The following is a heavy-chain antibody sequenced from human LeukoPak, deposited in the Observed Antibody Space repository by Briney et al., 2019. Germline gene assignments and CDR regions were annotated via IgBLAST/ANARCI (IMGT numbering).Heavy chain of an antibody. J-gene: IGHJ4*02. D-gene: IGHD2-15*01. V-gene: IGHV4-59*01. CDR1: GGSIGTSY. Sequence: SETLSLTCTVSGGSIGTSYWAWIRQPPGKGLEWVAYIHYSGATSYNPSLESRLTISLDMSNNQFSLKLSSVTAADTAVYYCARDSRGGGPDFDYWGQGVLVTVSS. CDR3: ARDSRGGGPDFDY. CDR2: IHYSGAT.